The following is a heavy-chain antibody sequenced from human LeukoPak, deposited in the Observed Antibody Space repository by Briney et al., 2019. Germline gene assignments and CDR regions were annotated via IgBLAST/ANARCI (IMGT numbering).Heavy chain of an antibody. CDR3: ARDLTDYYELDY. V-gene: IGHV4-4*07. CDR2: IYTSGST. D-gene: IGHD3-22*01. Sequence: PSETLSLTCTVSGGSISSYYWNWIRQPAGKGLEWIGRIYTSGSTNYNPSLKSRVTMSVDTSKNQFSLNLISVTAADTAVYYCARDLTDYYELDYWGQVTLVTVSS. CDR1: GGSISSYY. J-gene: IGHJ4*02.